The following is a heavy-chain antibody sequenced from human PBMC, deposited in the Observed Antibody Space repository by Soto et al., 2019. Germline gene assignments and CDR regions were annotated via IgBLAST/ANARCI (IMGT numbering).Heavy chain of an antibody. CDR1: GGSFSGYY. Sequence: SETLSLTCAVYGGSFSGYYWSWIRQPPGKGLEWIGEINHSGSTNYNPSLKSRVTISVDTSKSQFSLKLSSVTAADTAVYYCARGRPTAWYYDFWSGYYESWFDPWGQGTLVTVSS. CDR3: ARGRPTAWYYDFWSGYYESWFDP. D-gene: IGHD3-3*01. J-gene: IGHJ5*02. V-gene: IGHV4-34*01. CDR2: INHSGST.